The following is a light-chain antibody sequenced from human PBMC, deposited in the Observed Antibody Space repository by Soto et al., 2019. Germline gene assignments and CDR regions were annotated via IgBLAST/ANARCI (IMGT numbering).Light chain of an antibody. J-gene: IGKJ4*01. CDR2: AAS. V-gene: IGKV1-9*01. CDR3: QQLNSYPLT. Sequence: DIQLTQSPSFLSASVGDRVTITCRASQGISSYLAWYQQKPGKASKLLIYAASTLQSGVPSRFSGSGSGTEFTLTISSLQPEDFATYYCQQLNSYPLTFGGGTKVDI. CDR1: QGISSY.